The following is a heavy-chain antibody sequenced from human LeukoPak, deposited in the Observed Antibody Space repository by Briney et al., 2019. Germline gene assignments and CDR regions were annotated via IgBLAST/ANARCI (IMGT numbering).Heavy chain of an antibody. Sequence: SETLSLTCTVSGGSISRSSYYWGWIRQPPGKGLEWIGRIYYSGSTYYNPSLKSRVTISVDTSKNQFSLKLSSVTAADTAVYYCARQDGDGNDAFDIWGQGTMVTVSS. J-gene: IGHJ3*02. V-gene: IGHV4-39*01. D-gene: IGHD4-17*01. CDR3: ARQDGDGNDAFDI. CDR1: GGSISRSSYY. CDR2: IYYSGST.